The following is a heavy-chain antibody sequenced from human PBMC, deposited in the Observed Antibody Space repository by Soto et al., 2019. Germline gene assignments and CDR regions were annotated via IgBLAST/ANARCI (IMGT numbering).Heavy chain of an antibody. V-gene: IGHV4-59*01. CDR1: GGSISSYY. Sequence: SETLSLTCTVSGGSISSYYWSWIRQPPGKGLEWIGYIYYSGSTNYNPSLKSRVTISVDTSKNQFSLKLSSVTAADTAVYYCAREGVSSRWYNYYGMDVWGQGSTVTVSS. J-gene: IGHJ6*02. D-gene: IGHD6-13*01. CDR2: IYYSGST. CDR3: AREGVSSRWYNYYGMDV.